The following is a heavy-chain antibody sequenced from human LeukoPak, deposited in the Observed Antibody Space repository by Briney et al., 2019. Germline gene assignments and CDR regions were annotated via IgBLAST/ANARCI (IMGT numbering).Heavy chain of an antibody. CDR3: ARVSITEYYDSSGYYYSPDGTFDY. V-gene: IGHV1-2*02. J-gene: IGHJ4*02. D-gene: IGHD3-22*01. Sequence: ASVKVSCKASGYTFTGYYMHWVRQAPGQGLEWMGWINPNSGGTNYAQKFQGRVTMTRDTSTSTAYMELSRLRSDDTAVYYCARVSITEYYDSSGYYYSPDGTFDYWGQGTLVTVSS. CDR1: GYTFTGYY. CDR2: INPNSGGT.